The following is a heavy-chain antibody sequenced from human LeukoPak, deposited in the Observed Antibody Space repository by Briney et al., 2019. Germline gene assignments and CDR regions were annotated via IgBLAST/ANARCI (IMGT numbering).Heavy chain of an antibody. Sequence: GGSLRLSCAASGFTVSSNYMSWVRQAPGKGLEWVSIIYSGGNTYYAASVKGRFTISRDNSKNTLYLQMNSLRAEDAAVYSCARGLGIGGYYFDYWGQGTLVVVSS. D-gene: IGHD7-27*01. CDR3: ARGLGIGGYYFDY. CDR1: GFTVSSNY. CDR2: IYSGGNT. J-gene: IGHJ4*02. V-gene: IGHV3-53*01.